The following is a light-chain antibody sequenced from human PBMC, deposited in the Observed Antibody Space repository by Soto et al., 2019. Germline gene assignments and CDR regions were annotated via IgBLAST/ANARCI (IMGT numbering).Light chain of an antibody. J-gene: IGKJ1*01. CDR3: QQYDSYSWT. CDR2: DAS. Sequence: DIQMTQSPSPLSSSLAQTAPISSLVSQSISTWLGWYQQKPGKAPKRLIYDASSLESGVPSRFRGSGSGTEFTLTISSLQTDDFASYYCQQYDSYSWTFGQGTKVDIK. V-gene: IGKV1-5*01. CDR1: QSISTW.